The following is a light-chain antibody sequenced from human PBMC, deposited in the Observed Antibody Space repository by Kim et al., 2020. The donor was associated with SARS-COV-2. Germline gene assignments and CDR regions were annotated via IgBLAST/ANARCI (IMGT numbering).Light chain of an antibody. CDR3: TSWNGNTWV. Sequence: QPVLTQPSSLSASPGASASLTCTLHSGINVGTYGIYWYQQKPGSPPQYLLRYKSDSDKHQDSGVPSRFSGSKDALANAGILIISGIQSDDEADYFCTSWNGNTWVFGGGTQLTVL. J-gene: IGLJ3*02. CDR1: SGINVGTYG. V-gene: IGLV5-45*02. CDR2: YKSDSDK.